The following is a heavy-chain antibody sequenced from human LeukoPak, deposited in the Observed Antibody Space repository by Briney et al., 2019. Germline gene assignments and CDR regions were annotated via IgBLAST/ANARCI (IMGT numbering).Heavy chain of an antibody. CDR3: AREGFSRNNCNDP. Sequence: SETLSLTCAVYGGSFSGYYWSWIRQPPGKGLEWIGEINHSGSTNYNPSLKSRVTISVDTSKNQFSLKLSSVTAADTAVYYCAREGFSRNNCNDPWGQGTLVTVSS. J-gene: IGHJ5*02. CDR1: GGSFSGYY. CDR2: INHSGST. V-gene: IGHV4-34*01. D-gene: IGHD2/OR15-2a*01.